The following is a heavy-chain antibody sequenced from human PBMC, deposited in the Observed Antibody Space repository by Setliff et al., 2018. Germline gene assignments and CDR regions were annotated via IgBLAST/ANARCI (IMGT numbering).Heavy chain of an antibody. CDR3: AREKGVYTYYFDY. V-gene: IGHV4-59*01. Sequence: SETLSLTCTVSGDSISDYYWTWIRQPPGKGLEWIGYIYYSGSTNYNPSLKSRVTISVDTSKNQFSLKLSSVTAADTAVYYCAREKGVYTYYFDYWGQGTLVTVSS. D-gene: IGHD3-10*01. J-gene: IGHJ4*02. CDR2: IYYSGST. CDR1: GDSISDYY.